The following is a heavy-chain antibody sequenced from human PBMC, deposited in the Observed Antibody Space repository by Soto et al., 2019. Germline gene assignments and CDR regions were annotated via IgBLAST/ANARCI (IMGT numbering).Heavy chain of an antibody. Sequence: EVQLVESGGGLVQSGGSLRLSCEASGFSFITYWMNWVRQAPGKGLEWLASIKEDGSEKQYVASVKGRFTISRDNAKNSLYLKMKGVSEEGTAVYYCVGALSGSFAIWGQGPLVIVSS. CDR3: VGALSGSFAI. D-gene: IGHD2-15*01. J-gene: IGHJ4*02. V-gene: IGHV3-7*04. CDR1: GFSFITYW. CDR2: IKEDGSEK.